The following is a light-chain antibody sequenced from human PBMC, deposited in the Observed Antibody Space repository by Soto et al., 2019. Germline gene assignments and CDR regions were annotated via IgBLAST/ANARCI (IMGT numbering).Light chain of an antibody. CDR2: DAS. CDR3: QQYNSYLKT. Sequence: DIQMTQSPSTLSASVGDRVTITCRASQSISSWLAWYQQKPGKAPKLLIYDASSLESVVPSRFSGSGSGTEFTLTISSLQSDDFATYYCQQYNSYLKTFGQGTKVEIK. V-gene: IGKV1-5*01. CDR1: QSISSW. J-gene: IGKJ1*01.